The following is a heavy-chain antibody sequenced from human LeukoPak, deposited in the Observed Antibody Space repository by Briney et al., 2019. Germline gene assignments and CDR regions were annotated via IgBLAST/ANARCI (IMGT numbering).Heavy chain of an antibody. J-gene: IGHJ3*02. Sequence: ASVKVSCKASRYTFTSYDINWVRQATGQGLEWMGWMNPNSGNTGYAQKCQGRVTMTRNTSISTAYMELSSLRSEDTAVYYCARISDGSEYRGGAFDICGQGTMVTLSS. CDR1: RYTFTSYD. CDR3: ARISDGSEYRGGAFDI. CDR2: MNPNSGNT. D-gene: IGHD2-2*01. V-gene: IGHV1-8*01.